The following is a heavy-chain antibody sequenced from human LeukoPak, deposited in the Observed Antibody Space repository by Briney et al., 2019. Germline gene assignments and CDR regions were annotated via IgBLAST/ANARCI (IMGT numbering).Heavy chain of an antibody. CDR2: IYPGNSDT. J-gene: IGHJ4*02. V-gene: IGHV5-51*01. Sequence: GESLKISCEASGDRFTPYWITWVRQKPGKGLEWMGIIYPGNSDTKYSPSFQGQITISADKSINTAYLQWSRLEASDTAMYYCARRKAVARISYFDSWGQGTLVTVSS. CDR3: ARRKAVARISYFDS. CDR1: GDRFTPYW. D-gene: IGHD6-19*01.